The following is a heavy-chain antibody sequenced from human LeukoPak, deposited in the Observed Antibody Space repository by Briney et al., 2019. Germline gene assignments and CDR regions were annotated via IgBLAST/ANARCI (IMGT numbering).Heavy chain of an antibody. V-gene: IGHV1-69*04. D-gene: IGHD6-13*01. CDR1: GGTFSSYA. CDR2: IIPILGIA. J-gene: IGHJ4*02. CDR3: AGFTAAAGKFDY. Sequence: SVKVSCKASGGTFSSYAISWVRQAPGQGLERMGRIIPILGIANYAQKFQGRVTITADKSTSTAYMELSSLRSEDTAVYYCAGFTAAAGKFDYWGQGTLVTVSS.